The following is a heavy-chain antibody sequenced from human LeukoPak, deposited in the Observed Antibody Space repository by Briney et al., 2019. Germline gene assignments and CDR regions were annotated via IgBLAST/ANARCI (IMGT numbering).Heavy chain of an antibody. CDR3: ARDLGSSPPN. D-gene: IGHD2-15*01. J-gene: IGHJ4*02. CDR1: GFNFRSYT. V-gene: IGHV3-21*01. CDR2: ISGSSSYM. Sequence: GGSLRLSCAASGFNFRSYTMNWVRQAPGKGLEWVPSISGSSSYMYYADSLKGRFTISRDNAKKSLYLQMNSLRAEDTAVYYCARDLGSSPPNWGQGTLVTVSS.